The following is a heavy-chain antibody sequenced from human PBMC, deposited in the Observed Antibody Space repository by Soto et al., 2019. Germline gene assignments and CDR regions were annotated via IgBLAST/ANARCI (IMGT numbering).Heavy chain of an antibody. CDR1: GFTFSSYG. CDR3: ARDGLSGSYFRY. CDR2: IWYDGSNK. J-gene: IGHJ4*02. V-gene: IGHV3-33*01. D-gene: IGHD6-25*01. Sequence: RLSCAASGFTFSSYGMHWVRQAPGKGLEWVAVIWYDGSNKYYADSVKGRFTISRDNSKNTLYLQMNSLRAEDTAVYYCARDGLSGSYFRYWGQGPLVTASS.